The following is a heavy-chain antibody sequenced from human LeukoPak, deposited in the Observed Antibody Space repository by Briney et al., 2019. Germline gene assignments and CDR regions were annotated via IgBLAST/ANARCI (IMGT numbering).Heavy chain of an antibody. D-gene: IGHD2-15*01. CDR2: INPNSGGT. V-gene: IGHV1-2*02. J-gene: IGHJ6*02. CDR1: GYTFTGYY. Sequence: ASVKVSCEASGYTFTGYYMHWVRQAPGQGLEWMGWINPNSGGTNYAQKFQGRVTMTRDTSISTAYMELSRLRSDDTAVYYCAGYCSGGSCYRPRPYYYYGMDVWGQGTTVTVSS. CDR3: AGYCSGGSCYRPRPYYYYGMDV.